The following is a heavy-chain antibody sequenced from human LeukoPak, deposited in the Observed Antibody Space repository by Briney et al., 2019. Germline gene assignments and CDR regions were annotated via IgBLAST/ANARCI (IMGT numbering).Heavy chain of an antibody. CDR2: IYYSGST. CDR1: GDSFSSGY. D-gene: IGHD2-21*02. Sequence: PSETLSLTCNVSGDSFSSGYWSWIRQPPGKGLEWIGYIYYSGSTNYNPSLKSRVTISVDTSKNQFSLKLSSVTAADTAVYYCARPTVTALDAFDIWGQGTMVTVSS. CDR3: ARPTVTALDAFDI. V-gene: IGHV4-59*08. J-gene: IGHJ3*02.